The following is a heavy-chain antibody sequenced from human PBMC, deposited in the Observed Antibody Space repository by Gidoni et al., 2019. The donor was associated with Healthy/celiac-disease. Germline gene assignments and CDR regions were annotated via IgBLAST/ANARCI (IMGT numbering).Heavy chain of an antibody. CDR2: IYYSGST. Sequence: QLQLQESGPGLVKPSETLSLTCTVSGGSISSSSYYWGWIRQPPGKGLEWIGSIYYSGSTYYNPSVKSRVTISVDTSKNQFSLKLSSVTAADTAVYYCARYAGGLWFGEADVDYWGQGTLVTVSS. D-gene: IGHD3-10*01. V-gene: IGHV4-39*07. CDR1: GGSISSSSYY. CDR3: ARYAGGLWFGEADVDY. J-gene: IGHJ4*02.